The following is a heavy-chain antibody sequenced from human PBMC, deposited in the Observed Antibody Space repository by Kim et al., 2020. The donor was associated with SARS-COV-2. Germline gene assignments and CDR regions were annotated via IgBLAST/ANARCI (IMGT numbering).Heavy chain of an antibody. D-gene: IGHD3-16*01. CDR1: GDSMNGYF. CDR3: ARHRGRFYFDY. J-gene: IGHJ4*02. CDR2: VHSDGST. Sequence: SETLSLTCTVSGDSMNGYFWSWIRQPPGKGLDWMGYVHSDGSTNYDPSLQSRVTISVRKSEKQFSLKLASVTAADTAVYYCARHRGRFYFDYWGQGTLVT. V-gene: IGHV4-59*08.